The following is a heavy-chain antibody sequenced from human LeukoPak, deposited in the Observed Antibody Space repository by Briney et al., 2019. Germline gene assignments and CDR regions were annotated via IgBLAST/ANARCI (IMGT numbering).Heavy chain of an antibody. Sequence: GGSLRLSCAASGFSFSNHWMHWVRQAPGKGLVWVSRISPDGRSTTYADSVKGRFTISRDNSKNTLYLQMNSLRAEDTAVYYCAGGYCSSTSCFDYWGQGTLVTVSS. CDR3: AGGYCSSTSCFDY. CDR1: GFSFSNHW. CDR2: ISPDGRST. V-gene: IGHV3-74*03. J-gene: IGHJ4*02. D-gene: IGHD2-2*01.